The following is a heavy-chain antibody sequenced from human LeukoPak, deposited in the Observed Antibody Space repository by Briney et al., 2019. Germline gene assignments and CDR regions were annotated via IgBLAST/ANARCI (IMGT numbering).Heavy chain of an antibody. CDR3: AREGTRIAAAGTGWFDP. CDR1: GYTFTIYY. V-gene: IGHV1-46*01. Sequence: GASVKVSCKAAGYTFTIYYMHWVRQAPGQGLEWMGIINPSGGSTSYAQKFQGRVTMTRGTSTSTVYMELSSLRSEDTAVYYCAREGTRIAAAGTGWFDPWGQGTLVTVSS. D-gene: IGHD6-13*01. CDR2: INPSGGST. J-gene: IGHJ5*02.